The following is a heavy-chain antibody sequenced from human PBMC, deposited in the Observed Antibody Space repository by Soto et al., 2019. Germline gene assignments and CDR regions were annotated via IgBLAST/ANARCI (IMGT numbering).Heavy chain of an antibody. CDR2: IYPGDSDT. CDR3: AGGGVRGVITRTRDYYGMDV. D-gene: IGHD3-10*01. J-gene: IGHJ6*02. Sequence: LGESLKISCKGSGYSFTSYWIGWVRQMPGKGLESMVIIYPGDSDTRYSPSFQGQVTISADKSIRTAYLQWSSLKASDTAMYYCAGGGVRGVITRTRDYYGMDVWGQGTTVTVSS. CDR1: GYSFTSYW. V-gene: IGHV5-51*01.